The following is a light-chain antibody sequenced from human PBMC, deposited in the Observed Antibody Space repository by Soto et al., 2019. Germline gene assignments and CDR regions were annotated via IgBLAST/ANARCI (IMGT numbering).Light chain of an antibody. V-gene: IGKV1-39*01. CDR2: AAS. J-gene: IGKJ3*01. Sequence: DIQMTQSPSSLSASAGDRVTITCRASQSISSYLNWYQQKPGKAPKLLIYAASNLQSEVPSRFSGSGSGTDFTLTISSLQPEDFATYFCQQSCMTPFTFGPGTKVESK. CDR3: QQSCMTPFT. CDR1: QSISSY.